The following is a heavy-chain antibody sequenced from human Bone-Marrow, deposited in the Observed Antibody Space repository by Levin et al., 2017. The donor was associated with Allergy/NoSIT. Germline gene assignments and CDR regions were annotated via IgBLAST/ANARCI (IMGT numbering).Heavy chain of an antibody. CDR3: ARGMIYSGFDLY. Sequence: PGGSLRLSCKASGYTFTNYYIHWVRQAPGQGLEWMGKINPSDGSTSYAQKFQGRVTMTRDTSTSTVYMDLSSLRSEDTAVYFCARGMIYSGFDLYWGQGTQVTVSS. J-gene: IGHJ4*02. V-gene: IGHV1-46*01. CDR2: INPSDGST. D-gene: IGHD5-12*01. CDR1: GYTFTNYY.